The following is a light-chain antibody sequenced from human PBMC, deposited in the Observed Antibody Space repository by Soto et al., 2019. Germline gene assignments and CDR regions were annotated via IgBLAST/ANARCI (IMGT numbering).Light chain of an antibody. CDR2: GNS. V-gene: IGLV1-40*01. CDR1: SSNIGAGYD. J-gene: IGLJ1*01. CDR3: QSYDSSLSVYV. Sequence: QSVLTQPPSVSEAPGQRVPISCTGSSSNIGAGYDVHWYQQLPGTAPKLLIYGNSNRPSGVPDRFSGSKSGTSASLAITGLQAEDEADYYCQSYDSSLSVYVFGTGTKATVL.